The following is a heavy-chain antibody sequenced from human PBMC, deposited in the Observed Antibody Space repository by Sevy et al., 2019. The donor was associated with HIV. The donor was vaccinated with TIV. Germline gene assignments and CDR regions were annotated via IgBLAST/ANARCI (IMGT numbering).Heavy chain of an antibody. CDR1: GFTFSSYA. Sequence: GGSLRLSCAASGFTFSSYAMSWVRQAPGKGLEWVSAISGSGGSTYYAHSVKGRFTISRDNSKNTLYLQMNSLRAEDTAVYYCAKDLGDPYYYGSGSYRGAFDIWGQGTMVTVSS. D-gene: IGHD3-10*01. CDR2: ISGSGGST. V-gene: IGHV3-23*01. J-gene: IGHJ3*02. CDR3: AKDLGDPYYYGSGSYRGAFDI.